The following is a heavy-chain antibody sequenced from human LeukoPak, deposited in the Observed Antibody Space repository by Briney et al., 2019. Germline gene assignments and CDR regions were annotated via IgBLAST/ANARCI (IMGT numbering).Heavy chain of an antibody. D-gene: IGHD6-19*01. J-gene: IGHJ4*02. CDR2: INPNSGGT. V-gene: IGHV1-2*02. CDR1: GYTFTGYY. CDR3: ARDRVGYSSGWFDY. Sequence: ASVKVSCKASGYTFTGYYMHWVRQAPGQGLEWMGWINPNSGGTNYAQKFQGRVTMTRDTSISTAYMELSSLRSDDTAVYYCARDRVGYSSGWFDYWGQGTLVTVSS.